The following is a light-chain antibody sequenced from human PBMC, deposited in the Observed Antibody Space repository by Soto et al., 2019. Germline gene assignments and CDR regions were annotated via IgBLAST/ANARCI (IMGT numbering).Light chain of an antibody. CDR2: EAS. V-gene: IGKV3-20*01. J-gene: IGKJ1*01. CDR1: QSVTSNF. CDR3: QQYGSPAGT. Sequence: EIVLTQSPGTLSLSPGERATLSCRASQSVTSNFFAWYQQKRGQAPRLLIYEASSRATGIPDRFSGSGSGTDFTLTISRLEPEDFAVYYCQQYGSPAGTFGQGTKVDIK.